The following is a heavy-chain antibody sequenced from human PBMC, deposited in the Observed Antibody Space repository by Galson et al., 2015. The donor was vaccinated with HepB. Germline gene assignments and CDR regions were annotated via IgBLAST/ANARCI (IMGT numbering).Heavy chain of an antibody. Sequence: TLSLTCAVSGGSISSSNWWSWVRQPPGKGLEWIGEIYHSGSTNYNPSLKSRVTISVDKSKNQFSLKLSSVTAADTAVYYCASNRVRDVSGWYLYWGQGTLVTVSS. V-gene: IGHV4-4*02. J-gene: IGHJ4*02. CDR1: GGSISSSNW. CDR2: IYHSGST. D-gene: IGHD6-19*01. CDR3: ASNRVRDVSGWYLY.